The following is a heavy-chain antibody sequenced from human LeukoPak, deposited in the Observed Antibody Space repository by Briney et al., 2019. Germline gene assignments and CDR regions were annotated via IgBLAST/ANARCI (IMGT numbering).Heavy chain of an antibody. D-gene: IGHD6-13*01. CDR1: GFTFSNYW. V-gene: IGHV3-7*01. J-gene: IGHJ4*02. CDR3: ARGLVPNSSSWYERQGDDY. Sequence: PGGSLRLSCAASGFTFSNYWMSWVRQAPGKGLEWVANIKQDGSEKYYVDSVKGRFTVSRDNAKNTLYLQMNSLRAEDTAVYYCARGLVPNSSSWYERQGDDYWGQGTLVTVSS. CDR2: IKQDGSEK.